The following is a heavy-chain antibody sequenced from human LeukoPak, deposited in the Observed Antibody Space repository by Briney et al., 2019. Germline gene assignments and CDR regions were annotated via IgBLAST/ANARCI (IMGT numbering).Heavy chain of an antibody. V-gene: IGHV3-7*01. J-gene: IGHJ6*02. Sequence: GGSLRLSCAASGFTFSSYWMSWVRQAPGKGLEWVANIKQDGSEKYYVDSVKGRFTISRDNAKNSLYLQMNSLRAEDTAVYYCARDHCSSTSCYRVGDYYYGMDVWGQGTMVTVSS. CDR2: IKQDGSEK. D-gene: IGHD2-2*02. CDR1: GFTFSSYW. CDR3: ARDHCSSTSCYRVGDYYYGMDV.